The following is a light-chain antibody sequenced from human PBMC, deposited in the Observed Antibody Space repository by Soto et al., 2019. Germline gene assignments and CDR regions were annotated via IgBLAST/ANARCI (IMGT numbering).Light chain of an antibody. V-gene: IGKV3-11*02. CDR1: QSVGSY. J-gene: IGKJ4*01. CDR2: DAS. Sequence: IVVTQSPATLSLSPGERATLSCRTSQSVGSYLAWYQKNPGKDPRLLIYDASNWATGIPARFSGSGSGGAFTLTISSLEPDDFEAGYCHQRSTWPPLAFGGGTQVEIK. CDR3: HQRSTWPPLA.